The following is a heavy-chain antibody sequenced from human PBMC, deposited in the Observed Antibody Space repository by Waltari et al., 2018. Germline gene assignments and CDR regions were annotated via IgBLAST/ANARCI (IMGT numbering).Heavy chain of an antibody. D-gene: IGHD3-22*01. CDR3: ARLGYYYVGEHY. V-gene: IGHV3-48*01. Sequence: EVQLVESGGGLVQPGGSLRLSCAASGFTFSSYSMNWVRQAPGKGLEWFSYISSSSSTIYYADSVKGRFTISRDNAKNSLYLQMNSLRAEDTAVYYCARLGYYYVGEHYWGQGTLVTVSS. CDR2: ISSSSSTI. CDR1: GFTFSSYS. J-gene: IGHJ4*02.